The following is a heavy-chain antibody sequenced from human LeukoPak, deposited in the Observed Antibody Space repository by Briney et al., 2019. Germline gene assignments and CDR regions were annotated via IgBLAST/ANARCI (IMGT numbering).Heavy chain of an antibody. CDR1: GGSFSGYY. Sequence: SETLSLTCAVYGGSFSGYYWSWIRQPPGKGLEWIGEINHSGSTNYNPSLKSRVTISVDTSKNQFSLKLSSVTAADTAVYYCARGVATIWGFDYWGQGTLVTVSS. D-gene: IGHD5-12*01. CDR2: INHSGST. J-gene: IGHJ4*02. CDR3: ARGVATIWGFDY. V-gene: IGHV4-34*01.